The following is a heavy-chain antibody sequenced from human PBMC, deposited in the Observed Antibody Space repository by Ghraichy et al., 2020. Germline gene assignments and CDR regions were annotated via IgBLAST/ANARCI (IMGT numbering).Heavy chain of an antibody. D-gene: IGHD3-10*01. CDR2: INPNSGGT. J-gene: IGHJ4*02. CDR1: GYTFTGYY. Sequence: SVKVSCKASGYTFTGYYMHWVRQAPGQGLEWMGWINPNSGGTNYAQKFQGRVTMTRDTSISTAYMELSRLRSDDTAVYYCARVITMVRGVIRPFDYWGQGTLVTVSS. CDR3: ARVITMVRGVIRPFDY. V-gene: IGHV1-2*02.